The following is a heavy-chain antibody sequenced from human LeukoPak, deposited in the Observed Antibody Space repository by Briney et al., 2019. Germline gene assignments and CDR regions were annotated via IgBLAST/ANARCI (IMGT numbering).Heavy chain of an antibody. V-gene: IGHV4-30-4*01. J-gene: IGHJ6*02. D-gene: IGHD2-2*01. CDR1: GGAISSGDYY. CDR3: ARGLIVPAAKNGMDV. Sequence: SETLSRTCTVSGGAISSGDYYWSWIRQPPGKGLEWIGYIYYTGSTYYNPSLKSRVTISVDTSKNQFFLKLSSVTAADTAVYYCARGLIVPAAKNGMDVWGQGTTVTVSS. CDR2: IYYTGST.